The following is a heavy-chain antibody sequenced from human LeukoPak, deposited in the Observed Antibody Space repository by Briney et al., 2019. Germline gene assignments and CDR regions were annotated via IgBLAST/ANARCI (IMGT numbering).Heavy chain of an antibody. CDR1: GFTFSSYS. CDR2: ISSSSSYI. Sequence: GRSLRLSCAASGFTFSSYSMNWVRQAPGKGLEWVSSISSSSSYIYYADSVKGRFTISRDNAKNSLYLQMNSLRAEDTAVYYCGYDFWSGYLYNWFDPWGQGTLVTVSS. CDR3: GYDFWSGYLYNWFDP. V-gene: IGHV3-21*01. J-gene: IGHJ5*02. D-gene: IGHD3-3*01.